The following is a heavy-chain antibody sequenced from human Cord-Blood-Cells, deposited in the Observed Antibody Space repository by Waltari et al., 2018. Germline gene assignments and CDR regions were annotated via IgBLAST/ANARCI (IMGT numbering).Heavy chain of an antibody. CDR1: AVTFSDHY. Sequence: EVQLVASGGGLVQPGGSLRLSCEASAVTFSDHYLDWVCQAPGKGLEWVGRTRNKANSYTTEYAASVKGRFTISRDDSKNSLYLQMNSLKTEDTAVYYCARDLDYWGQGTLVTVSS. V-gene: IGHV3-72*01. CDR2: TRNKANSYTT. CDR3: ARDLDY. J-gene: IGHJ4*02.